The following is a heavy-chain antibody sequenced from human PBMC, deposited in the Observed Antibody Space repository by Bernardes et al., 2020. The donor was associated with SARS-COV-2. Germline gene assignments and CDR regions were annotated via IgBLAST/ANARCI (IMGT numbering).Heavy chain of an antibody. CDR2: ISSSSKYI. J-gene: IGHJ6*02. V-gene: IGHV3-21*01. Sequence: GGSLRLSCAASGFTFSSYTMNWVRQAPGKGLEWVSSISSSSKYIYYADSVKGRFTISRDNAKSSLFLQMSSLRVEDTAVYYCARDYSPPLVTIDYYYYGMDVWGQGTTVTVSS. CDR3: ARDYSPPLVTIDYYYYGMDV. D-gene: IGHD2-21*02. CDR1: GFTFSSYT.